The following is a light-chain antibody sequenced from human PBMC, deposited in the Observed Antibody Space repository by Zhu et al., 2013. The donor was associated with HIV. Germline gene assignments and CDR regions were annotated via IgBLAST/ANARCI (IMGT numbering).Light chain of an antibody. J-gene: IGLJ2*01. CDR3: GTWDSSLNVV. Sequence: QSVLTQPPSVSAAPGQKVTISCSGSSSNIGNNYVSWYQQLPGTAPKLLIYDDYKRPSGIPDRFSGSKSGTSATLGITGLQTGDEADYYCGTWDSSLNVVFGGGTKLTVL. CDR1: SSNIGNNY. CDR2: DDY. V-gene: IGLV1-51*01.